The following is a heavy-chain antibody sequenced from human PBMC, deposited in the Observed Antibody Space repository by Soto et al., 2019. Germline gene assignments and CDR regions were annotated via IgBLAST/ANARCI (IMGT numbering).Heavy chain of an antibody. Sequence: QVQLVQSGAEVKKPGSSVKVSCKASGGTFSSYAISWVRQGPGQGLEWMGGIIPIFGTANYAQKFQGRVTITADESTSPAYMEPSSLRSEDTAVYYCARARVVVAATNYYGMDVWGQGTTVTVSS. D-gene: IGHD2-15*01. CDR3: ARARVVVAATNYYGMDV. J-gene: IGHJ6*02. CDR2: IIPIFGTA. CDR1: GGTFSSYA. V-gene: IGHV1-69*01.